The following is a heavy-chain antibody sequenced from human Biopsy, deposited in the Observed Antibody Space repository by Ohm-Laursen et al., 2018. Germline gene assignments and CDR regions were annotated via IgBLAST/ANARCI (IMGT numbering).Heavy chain of an antibody. CDR3: GRREVVITHDAFDT. CDR1: GASITSYY. J-gene: IGHJ3*02. Sequence: ETLSLTCTVSGASITSYYWSWIRQPAGKGLEWIGHTYKGGNTNHNPSLKSRVTILVDTSKNQFSLKLNSVTAADTAVYYCGRREVVITHDAFDTWGQGTMVTVSS. V-gene: IGHV4-4*07. CDR2: TYKGGNT. D-gene: IGHD3-22*01.